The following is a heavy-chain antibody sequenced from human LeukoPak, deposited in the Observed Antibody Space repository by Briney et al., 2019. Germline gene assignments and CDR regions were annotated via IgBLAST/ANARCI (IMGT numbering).Heavy chain of an antibody. CDR2: ISGSGGST. J-gene: IGHJ6*03. Sequence: GGSLRLSCAASGFTLSSYAMSWVRQAPGKGLEWVSAISGSGGSTYYADSVKGRFTISRDNSKNTLYLQMNSLRAEDTAVYYCAKVYGSNYDILTGYYRPYYYYYYMDVWGKGTTVTVSS. V-gene: IGHV3-23*01. CDR3: AKVYGSNYDILTGYYRPYYYYYYMDV. D-gene: IGHD3-9*01. CDR1: GFTLSSYA.